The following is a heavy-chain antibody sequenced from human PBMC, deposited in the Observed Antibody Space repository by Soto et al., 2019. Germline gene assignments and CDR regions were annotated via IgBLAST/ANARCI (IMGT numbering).Heavy chain of an antibody. CDR1: GYTFTGYY. V-gene: IGHV1-2*02. D-gene: IGHD6-6*01. J-gene: IGHJ4*02. Sequence: GASVKVSCKASGYTFTGYYMRWVRQAPGQGLEWMGWINPNSGGTNYAQRFQGRVTMTRDTSISTAYMELSRLRSDDTAVYYCARSSSSTSFDYWGQGTLVTVSS. CDR3: ARSSSSTSFDY. CDR2: INPNSGGT.